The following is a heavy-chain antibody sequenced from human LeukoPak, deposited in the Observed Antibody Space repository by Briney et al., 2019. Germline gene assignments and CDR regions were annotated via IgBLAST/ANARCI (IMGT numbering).Heavy chain of an antibody. CDR3: AKGEDMYYYDSSGYYAGSNDY. Sequence: PGGSLRLSCAASGFTFRAHSMHWVRQAPGKGLEWVAFTSYDGSKKYYGDSVKGRFTISRDNSKNTLYLQMNSLRAEDTAVYYCAKGEDMYYYDSSGYYAGSNDYWGQGTLVTVSS. V-gene: IGHV3-30-3*01. D-gene: IGHD3-22*01. J-gene: IGHJ4*02. CDR1: GFTFRAHS. CDR2: TSYDGSKK.